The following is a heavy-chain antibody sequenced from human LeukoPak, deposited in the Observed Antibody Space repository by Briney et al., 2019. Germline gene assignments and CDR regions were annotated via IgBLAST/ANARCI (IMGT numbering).Heavy chain of an antibody. CDR1: GGSFSGYY. V-gene: IGHV4-34*01. Sequence: SETLSLTCAVYGGSFSGYYWSWIRQPPGKGLEWIGEINHSGSTNYNPSLKSRVIISVDTSKNQFSLKLSSVTAADTSVYYCARFIFGVLGGWYFDLWGRGTLVTVSS. CDR2: INHSGST. CDR3: ARFIFGVLGGWYFDL. J-gene: IGHJ2*01. D-gene: IGHD3-3*02.